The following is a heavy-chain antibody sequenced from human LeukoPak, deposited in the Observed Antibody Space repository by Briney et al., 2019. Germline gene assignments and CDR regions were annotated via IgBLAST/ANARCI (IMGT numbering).Heavy chain of an antibody. CDR3: ARGPLEWSGYYSSYYYYYMDV. Sequence: SQTLSLTCTVSGGSISSGSYYWSWIRRPAGKGLEWIGRIYTSGSTNYNPSLKSRVTISVDTSKNQFSLKLSSVTAADTAVYYCARGPLEWSGYYSSYYYYYMDVWGKGATVTVS. CDR1: GGSISSGSYY. J-gene: IGHJ6*03. CDR2: IYTSGST. V-gene: IGHV4-61*02. D-gene: IGHD3-3*01.